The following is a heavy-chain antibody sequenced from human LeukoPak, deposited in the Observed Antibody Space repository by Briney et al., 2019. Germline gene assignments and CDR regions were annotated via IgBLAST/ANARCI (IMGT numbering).Heavy chain of an antibody. CDR2: INPNSGGT. Sequence: ASVKVSCKASGYTFTGYYMHWVRQAPGQGLEWMGWINPNSGGTNYAQKFQGRVTMTRDTSISTAYMELSRLRSDDTAVYYCARGKPPSQRVLGPTGWGQGTLVTVSS. D-gene: IGHD2-8*01. CDR3: ARGKPPSQRVLGPTG. CDR1: GYTFTGYY. V-gene: IGHV1-2*02. J-gene: IGHJ4*02.